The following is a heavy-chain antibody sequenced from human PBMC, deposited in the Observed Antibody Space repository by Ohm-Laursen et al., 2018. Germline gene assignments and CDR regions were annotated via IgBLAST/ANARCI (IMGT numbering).Heavy chain of an antibody. D-gene: IGHD6-13*01. CDR3: AREGRIAALYAFDI. CDR2: ISYDGSNK. J-gene: IGHJ3*02. CDR1: GFTFSSYG. V-gene: IGHV3-30*03. Sequence: SLRLSCAASGFTFSSYGMHWVRQAPGKGLEWVAVISYDGSNKYYADSVKGRFTISRDNSKNTLYLQMNSLRAEDTAVYYCAREGRIAALYAFDIWGQGTMVTVSS.